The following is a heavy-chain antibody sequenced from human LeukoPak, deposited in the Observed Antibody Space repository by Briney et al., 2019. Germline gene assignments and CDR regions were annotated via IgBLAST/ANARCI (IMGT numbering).Heavy chain of an antibody. CDR2: ISSSGGTI. CDR3: ARGRRTTMVRGVVDY. V-gene: IGHV3-48*03. D-gene: IGHD3-10*01. Sequence: GGSLRLSCAASGFTFSSYEMNWVRQAPGKGLEWLSYISSSGGTIHYADSVKGRFTISRDNAKDSLYLQMNSLRAEDTAVYYCARGRRTTMVRGVVDYWGQGTLVTVSS. J-gene: IGHJ4*02. CDR1: GFTFSSYE.